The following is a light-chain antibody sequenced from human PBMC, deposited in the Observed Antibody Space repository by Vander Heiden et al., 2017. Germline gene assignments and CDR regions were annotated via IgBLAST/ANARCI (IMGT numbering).Light chain of an antibody. V-gene: IGKV3-15*01. CDR3: PQYNNWPPWT. CDR1: QSVSSN. CDR2: GAS. J-gene: IGKJ1*01. Sequence: EIVMTQSPATLSVSPGERATLSCRASQSVSSNLAWYQQKPGQSPRLLIYGASTRATGTPARFSGSGYRPEFTLTISSLQSEDFAVYYCPQYNNWPPWTYGQGTKVEIK.